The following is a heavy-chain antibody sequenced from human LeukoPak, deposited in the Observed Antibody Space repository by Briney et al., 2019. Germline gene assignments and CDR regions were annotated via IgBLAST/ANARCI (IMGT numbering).Heavy chain of an antibody. CDR2: IYYSGST. D-gene: IGHD1-20*01. CDR3: ARITGFYYYYMDV. J-gene: IGHJ6*03. Sequence: SETLSLTCTVSGGSISSSSYYWGWIRQPPGKGLEWIGSIYYSGSTYCNPSLKSRVTISVDTSKNQFSLKLSSVTAADTAVYYCARITGFYYYYMDVWGKGTTVTVSS. V-gene: IGHV4-39*01. CDR1: GGSISSSSYY.